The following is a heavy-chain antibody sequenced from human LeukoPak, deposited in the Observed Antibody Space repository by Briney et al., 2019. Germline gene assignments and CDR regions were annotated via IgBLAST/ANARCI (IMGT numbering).Heavy chain of an antibody. CDR2: LNSGGST. D-gene: IGHD1-26*01. V-gene: IGHV3-66*01. Sequence: GGSLSLSCAVSGFIVSDTYMSWVRQAPGKGLEWVSLLNSGGSTHYADSVKGRFTISRDKSKNMLSLQMTSLRAEDTAVYYCARGKSGIYTRPFDYWGQGTLVTVSS. CDR1: GFIVSDTY. J-gene: IGHJ4*02. CDR3: ARGKSGIYTRPFDY.